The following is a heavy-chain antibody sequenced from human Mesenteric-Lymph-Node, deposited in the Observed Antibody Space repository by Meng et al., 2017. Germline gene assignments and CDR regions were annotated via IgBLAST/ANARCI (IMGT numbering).Heavy chain of an antibody. Sequence: GGSLRLSCAASGFTFDDYAMHWVRQAPGKGLEWVSGISWNSGSIGYADSVKGRFTISRDNAKNSLYLQMNSLRAEDTALYYCAKDKVVVATGCLDYWGQGTLVTVSS. V-gene: IGHV3-9*01. D-gene: IGHD2-15*01. J-gene: IGHJ4*02. CDR3: AKDKVVVATGCLDY. CDR2: ISWNSGSI. CDR1: GFTFDDYA.